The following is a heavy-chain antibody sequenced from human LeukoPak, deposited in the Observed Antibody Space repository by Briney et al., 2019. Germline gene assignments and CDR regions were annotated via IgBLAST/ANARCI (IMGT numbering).Heavy chain of an antibody. D-gene: IGHD3-10*01. Sequence: GGSLRLSCAASGFTFSSYAMHWVRQAPGKGLEWVAVISYDGSNKYYADSVKGRFTISRDNSKNTLYLQMNSLRAEDTAVYYCAKQDYYGPPDYWGQGTLVTVSS. V-gene: IGHV3-30-3*02. J-gene: IGHJ4*02. CDR1: GFTFSSYA. CDR3: AKQDYYGPPDY. CDR2: ISYDGSNK.